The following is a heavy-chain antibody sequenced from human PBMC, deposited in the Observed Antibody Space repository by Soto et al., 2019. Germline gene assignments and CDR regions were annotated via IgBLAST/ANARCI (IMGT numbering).Heavy chain of an antibody. D-gene: IGHD3-10*01. CDR3: ANENLFGEHTNDAFDI. J-gene: IGHJ3*02. V-gene: IGHV3-74*01. CDR2: INTDGNTT. Sequence: VGSLRLSCAASGFTFSNYWMHWVRQPPGEGLVWVSRINTDGNTTNNADSVKGRFTISRDNAKNTLYLQMNSLRPEDTSVYYCANENLFGEHTNDAFDIWGQGTMVTVSS. CDR1: GFTFSNYW.